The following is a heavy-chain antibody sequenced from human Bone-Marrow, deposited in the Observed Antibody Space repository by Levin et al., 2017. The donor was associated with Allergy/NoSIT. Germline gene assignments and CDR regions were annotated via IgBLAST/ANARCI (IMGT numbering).Heavy chain of an antibody. J-gene: IGHJ5*02. D-gene: IGHD3-3*01. Sequence: SSETLSLTCTVSGGSINDYYWSWIRQPPGKGLEWIGYIFYSGSTNYNPSLKSRLTISLDMSKRHFSLKLSSVTAADTAVDYCERVTMGWFDPWGHGTLATVSS. V-gene: IGHV4-59*01. CDR2: IFYSGST. CDR3: ERVTMGWFDP. CDR1: GGSINDYY.